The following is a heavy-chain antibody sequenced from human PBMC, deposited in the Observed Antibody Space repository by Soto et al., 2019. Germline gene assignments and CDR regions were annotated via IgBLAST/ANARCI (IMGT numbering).Heavy chain of an antibody. Sequence: QVQLQQWGAGPWRPLETLSLPCGESGGSFRGNYWAWIAQSPGKGLGWIGEINDRGSINYNPSLKSRVSISVDTSKNHYSLNLRSVTAADTAVYYCARESHDILTGPPWVWYFDLWGRGTLVTVSS. CDR3: ARESHDILTGPPWVWYFDL. CDR2: INDRGSI. CDR1: GGSFRGNY. V-gene: IGHV4-34*01. D-gene: IGHD3-9*01. J-gene: IGHJ2*01.